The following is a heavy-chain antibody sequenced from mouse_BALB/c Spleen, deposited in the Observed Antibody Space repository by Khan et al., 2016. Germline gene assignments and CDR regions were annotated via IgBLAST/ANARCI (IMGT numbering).Heavy chain of an antibody. J-gene: IGHJ3*01. D-gene: IGHD2-10*02. CDR1: GFTFSSYT. V-gene: IGHV5-9*03. Sequence: EVELVESGGGLVKPGGSLKLSCTASGFTFSSYTMSWVRQTPEKRLEWVATISSGGGNTYYPDSVKGRFTISRDNAKNNLYLQMSSLRSEDTALYYCASGYGNRAWFAYWGQGTLVTVSA. CDR3: ASGYGNRAWFAY. CDR2: ISSGGGNT.